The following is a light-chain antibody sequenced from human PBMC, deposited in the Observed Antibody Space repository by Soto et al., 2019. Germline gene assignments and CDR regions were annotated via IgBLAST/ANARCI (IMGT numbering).Light chain of an antibody. Sequence: QPVLTQPASLSGSPGQSITISCTGTSSDIGGSKYVSWYQQHPGKAPKLMIYEVTYRPSGVSDRFSGSKSGNTASLTVSGLQAEDEADYYCSSYTSSGTLYVFGTGTKLTVL. CDR1: SSDIGGSKY. V-gene: IGLV2-14*01. CDR3: SSYTSSGTLYV. J-gene: IGLJ1*01. CDR2: EVT.